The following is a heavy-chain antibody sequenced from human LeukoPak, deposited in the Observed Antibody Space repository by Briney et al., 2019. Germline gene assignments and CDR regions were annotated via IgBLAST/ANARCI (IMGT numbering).Heavy chain of an antibody. V-gene: IGHV1-2*02. Sequence: VASVNVSCKASGYTFTGYYMHWVRQAPGQGREWMGWINPNSGGTNYAQKFQGRVTITRDTSISTAYMALSRLRSDDTAVYYCARDGSGYALRPTTHPPDYWGQGTLVTVSS. J-gene: IGHJ4*02. CDR3: ARDGSGYALRPTTHPPDY. D-gene: IGHD5-12*01. CDR1: GYTFTGYY. CDR2: INPNSGGT.